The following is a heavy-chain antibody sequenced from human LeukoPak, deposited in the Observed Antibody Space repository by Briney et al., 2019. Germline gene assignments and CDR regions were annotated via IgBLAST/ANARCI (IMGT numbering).Heavy chain of an antibody. CDR2: IYYSGST. D-gene: IGHD3-10*01. CDR3: ARVFETKLWFGELLGWFDP. V-gene: IGHV4-59*01. CDR1: GGSISSYY. Sequence: SETLSLTCTASGGSISSYYWGWIRQPPGKGLEWIGYIYYSGSTNYNPSLKSRVTISVDTSKNQFSLKLSSLTAADTAVYYCARVFETKLWFGELLGWFDPWGQGTLVTVSS. J-gene: IGHJ5*02.